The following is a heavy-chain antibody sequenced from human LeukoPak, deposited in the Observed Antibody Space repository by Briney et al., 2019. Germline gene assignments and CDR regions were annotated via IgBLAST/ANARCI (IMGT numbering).Heavy chain of an antibody. J-gene: IGHJ3*02. CDR2: ISYDGSNK. CDR1: GFTFSSYA. V-gene: IGHV3-30*04. D-gene: IGHD5-18*01. CDR3: AKAHRRSYSYGVADAFDI. Sequence: GGSLRLSCAASGFTFSSYAMHWVRQAPGKGLEWVAVISYDGSNKYYADSVKGRFTISRDNSKNTLYLQMNSLRAEDTALYYCAKAHRRSYSYGVADAFDIWGQGTMVTVSS.